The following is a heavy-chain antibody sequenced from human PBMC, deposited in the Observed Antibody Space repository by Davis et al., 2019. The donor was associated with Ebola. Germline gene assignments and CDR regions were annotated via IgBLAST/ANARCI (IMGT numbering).Heavy chain of an antibody. CDR2: IYYSGST. CDR3: ARTKYAGRVVEDV. CDR1: GGSISSGGYY. D-gene: IGHD2-15*01. V-gene: IGHV4-31*03. Sequence: SETLSLTCTVSGGSISSGGYYWSWIRQHPGKGLEWIGYIYYSGSTYYNPSLKSRVTISVDTSKNQFSLKLSSVTAADTAVYYCARTKYAGRVVEDVWGKGTTVTVSS. J-gene: IGHJ6*04.